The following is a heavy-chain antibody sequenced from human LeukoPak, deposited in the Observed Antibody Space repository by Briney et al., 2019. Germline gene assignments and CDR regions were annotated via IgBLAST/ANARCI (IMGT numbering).Heavy chain of an antibody. V-gene: IGHV3-23*01. Sequence: GGSLRLSCAASGFTFSSYAMSWVRQAPGKGLEWVSALSDSGGSTYYGDSVKGRFTISRDNSKNTLYLQMNSLRAEDTAVYYCAKTRPLDSSSWSHGDYWGQGTPVTVSS. CDR2: LSDSGGST. CDR1: GFTFSSYA. D-gene: IGHD6-13*01. CDR3: AKTRPLDSSSWSHGDY. J-gene: IGHJ4*02.